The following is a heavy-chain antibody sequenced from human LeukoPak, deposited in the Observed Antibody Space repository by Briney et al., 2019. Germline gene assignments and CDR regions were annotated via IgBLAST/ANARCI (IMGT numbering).Heavy chain of an antibody. D-gene: IGHD5-18*01. J-gene: IGHJ4*02. CDR3: ARAHTAMVYYFDY. V-gene: IGHV3-21*01. CDR2: ISSSSSYI. Sequence: GGSLRLSCAASGFTFSSYSMNWVRQAPGKGLEWVSSISSSSSYIYYADSVKGRFTISRDNAKNSLYLQMNSLRAEDAAVYYCARAHTAMVYYFDYWGQGTLVTVSS. CDR1: GFTFSSYS.